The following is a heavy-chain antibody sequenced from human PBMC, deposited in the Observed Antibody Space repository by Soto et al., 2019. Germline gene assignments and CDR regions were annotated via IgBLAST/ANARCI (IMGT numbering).Heavy chain of an antibody. Sequence: QVQLVQSGAEVKKPWASVRVSCKASGYSFTDYHIHWVRQAPGQGLEWLGRINPKSGCTSTAQKFQGWVTMTRDRSISTVYMELTRLRSDDTAVYFCARGHSTDCSNGVCSFFYNHEMDVWGQGTTVTVSS. CDR2: INPKSGCT. CDR3: ARGHSTDCSNGVCSFFYNHEMDV. D-gene: IGHD2-8*01. J-gene: IGHJ6*02. CDR1: GYSFTDYH. V-gene: IGHV1-2*04.